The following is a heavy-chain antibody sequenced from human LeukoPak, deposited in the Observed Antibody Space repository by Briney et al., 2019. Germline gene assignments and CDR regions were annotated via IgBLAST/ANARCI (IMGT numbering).Heavy chain of an antibody. CDR2: IFPSGGEI. CDR1: GFTFSTFA. CDR3: AKDPDYGDYVDMYYFDY. J-gene: IGHJ4*02. V-gene: IGHV3-23*01. D-gene: IGHD4-17*01. Sequence: PGGSLRLSCAASGFTFSTFAMIWVRQPPGKGLEWVSSIFPSGGEIHYADSVKGRFTISRDNSKNTLYLQMNSLRAEDTAVYYCAKDPDYGDYVDMYYFDYWGQGTLVTVSS.